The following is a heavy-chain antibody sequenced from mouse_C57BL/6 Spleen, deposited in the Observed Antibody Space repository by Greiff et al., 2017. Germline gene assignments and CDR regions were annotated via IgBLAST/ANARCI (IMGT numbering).Heavy chain of an antibody. CDR3: ARPGATVVADWYFDG. D-gene: IGHD1-1*01. Sequence: EVQRVESGGGLVKPGGSLKLSCAASGFTFSDYGMHWVRQAPEKGLEWVAYISSGSSTIYYADTVKGRFTITRDNAKNTLFLQMTSLRSEDTAMYYCARPGATVVADWYFDGWGTGTTVTVSS. CDR1: GFTFSDYG. J-gene: IGHJ1*03. CDR2: ISSGSSTI. V-gene: IGHV5-17*01.